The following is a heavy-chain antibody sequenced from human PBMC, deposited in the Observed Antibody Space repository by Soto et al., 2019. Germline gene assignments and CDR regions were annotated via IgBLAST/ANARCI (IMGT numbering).Heavy chain of an antibody. J-gene: IGHJ3*01. V-gene: IGHV4-4*02. Sequence: QVQLQESGPGLVKPSGTLSLTCAVSGGSISSSNWWSWVRQPPGKGLEWIGEIYHSGSTNYNPSLKRRVTISVDKSKHLFSLKLSSVTAADTAVYYCARVDYSGWNDYAFDLWGQGTMVTVSS. D-gene: IGHD4-4*01. CDR2: IYHSGST. CDR1: GGSISSSNW. CDR3: ARVDYSGWNDYAFDL.